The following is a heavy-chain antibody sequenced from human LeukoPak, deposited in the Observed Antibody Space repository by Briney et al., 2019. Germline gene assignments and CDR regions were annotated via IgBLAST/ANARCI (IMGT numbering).Heavy chain of an antibody. D-gene: IGHD3-3*01. Sequence: PGGSLSLSCAASGFTFSSYAMSWVRQAPGKGLEGVSAISGSGGSTYYADSVKGRFTISRDNFKNTLYLQMNSLRDEDTAVYYCRCEYDFWSGYSYYFDYWGQGTLVTVSS. CDR3: RCEYDFWSGYSYYFDY. J-gene: IGHJ4*02. V-gene: IGHV3-23*01. CDR2: ISGSGGST. CDR1: GFTFSSYA.